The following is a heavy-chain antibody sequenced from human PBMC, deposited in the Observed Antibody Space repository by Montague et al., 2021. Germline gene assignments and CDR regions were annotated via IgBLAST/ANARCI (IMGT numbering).Heavy chain of an antibody. Sequence: SETLSLTCVVSGASINSYYWSWIRQPPGKGLECTGYIHYSGTTNYNPSLKSRVTLSVDTSKNQISLKLSAVTAADTAVYYCARSLYCIGGSCYSGFDPWGQGTLVTVSS. CDR3: ARSLYCIGGSCYSGFDP. CDR1: GASINSYY. V-gene: IGHV4-59*08. D-gene: IGHD2-15*01. CDR2: IHYSGTT. J-gene: IGHJ5*02.